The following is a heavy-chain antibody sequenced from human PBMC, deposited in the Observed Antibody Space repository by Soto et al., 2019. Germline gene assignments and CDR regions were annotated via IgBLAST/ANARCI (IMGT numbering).Heavy chain of an antibody. CDR2: IYYSGST. Sequence: SETLSLTCTVSGGSISSYYWSWIRQPPGKGLEWIGYIYYSGSTNYNPSLKSRVTISVDTSKNQFSLKLSSVTAVDTAVYYCARWGDCSGGSCYSNAFDIWGQGTMVTVSS. V-gene: IGHV4-59*01. CDR1: GGSISSYY. D-gene: IGHD2-15*01. CDR3: ARWGDCSGGSCYSNAFDI. J-gene: IGHJ3*02.